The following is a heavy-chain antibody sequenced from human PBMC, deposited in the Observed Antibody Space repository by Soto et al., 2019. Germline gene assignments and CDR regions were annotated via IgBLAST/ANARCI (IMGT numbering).Heavy chain of an antibody. J-gene: IGHJ6*02. V-gene: IGHV1-69*06. CDR2: IIPIFGTA. Sequence: SVKVSCKASGGTFSSYAISWVRQAPGQGLEWMGGIIPIFGTANYAQKFQGRVTITADKSTSTAYMELSSLRSEDTAVYYCARDLDYGDYEGYYYGMDVWGQGTMVTVSS. CDR1: GGTFSSYA. D-gene: IGHD4-17*01. CDR3: ARDLDYGDYEGYYYGMDV.